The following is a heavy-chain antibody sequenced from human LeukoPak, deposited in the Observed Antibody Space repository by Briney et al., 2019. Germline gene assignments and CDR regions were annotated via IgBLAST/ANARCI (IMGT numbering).Heavy chain of an antibody. D-gene: IGHD3-10*01. V-gene: IGHV3-23*01. CDR2: ISGSGIST. Sequence: GGSLRLSCAASGFTFSSYAMSWVRQAPGKGLEWVSVISGSGISTYYADSVKGRFTISRDNSKNTLYVQMNSLRAEDTAVYYCASGGSGSYPVNYWGQGTLVTVSS. J-gene: IGHJ4*02. CDR3: ASGGSGSYPVNY. CDR1: GFTFSSYA.